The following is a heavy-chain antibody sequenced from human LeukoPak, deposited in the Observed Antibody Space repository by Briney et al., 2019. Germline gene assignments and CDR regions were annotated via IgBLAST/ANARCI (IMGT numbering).Heavy chain of an antibody. CDR1: GFTFSDYY. J-gene: IGHJ5*02. CDR3: ARVILYDSSGYCWFDP. CDR2: ISSSGSTI. V-gene: IGHV3-11*01. Sequence: PGGSLRLSCAASGFTFSDYYMSWIRQAPGKGLEWASYISSSGSTIYYADSVKGRFTISRDNAKNSLYLQMNSLRAEDTAVYYCARVILYDSSGYCWFDPWGQGTLVTVSS. D-gene: IGHD3-22*01.